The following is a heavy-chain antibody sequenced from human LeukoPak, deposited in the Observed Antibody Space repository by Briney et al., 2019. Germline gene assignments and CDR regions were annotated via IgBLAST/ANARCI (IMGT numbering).Heavy chain of an antibody. CDR3: ARRAYGDYGRWYYDL. D-gene: IGHD4-17*01. CDR1: GFTFSNYD. J-gene: IGHJ2*01. V-gene: IGHV3-13*01. CDR2: IDAAGDT. Sequence: SGGSLRLSCAAAGFTFSNYDMHWVRHPSGRGLEWVSAIDAAGDTNYPDSVKGRIAISRENAKNSLYLQMNSLRVGDTAVYYCARRAYGDYGRWYYDLWGRGTLVTVSS.